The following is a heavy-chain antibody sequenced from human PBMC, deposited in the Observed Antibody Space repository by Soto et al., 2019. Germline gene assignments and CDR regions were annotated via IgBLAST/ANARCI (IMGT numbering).Heavy chain of an antibody. J-gene: IGHJ6*02. D-gene: IGHD4-17*01. V-gene: IGHV4-61*01. CDR2: IYYSGST. CDR3: ARDTRRYGDYPDYYYYGMDV. Sequence: SETLSLTCTVSGGSVSSGSYYWSWIRLPPGKGLEWVGYIYYSGSTNYNPSLKSRVTISVDTSKNQFSLKLSSVTAADTAVYYCARDTRRYGDYPDYYYYGMDVWGQGTTVT. CDR1: GGSVSSGSYY.